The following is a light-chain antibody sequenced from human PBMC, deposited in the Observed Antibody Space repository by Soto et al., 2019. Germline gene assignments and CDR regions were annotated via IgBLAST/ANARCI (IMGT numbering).Light chain of an antibody. J-gene: IGLJ1*01. V-gene: IGLV2-8*01. CDR1: SSFVGGYTY. CDR3: SSYAGSHNYV. CDR2: EVS. Sequence: QSVLTKPPSVHGSHGQPVAISCAAPSSFVGGYTYVSWYQQQQGKAPKLMIYEVSKRHSEIPDRFSGSKSGNTASLTVSGLQAEDEADYYCSSYAGSHNYVFGTGTKVPVL.